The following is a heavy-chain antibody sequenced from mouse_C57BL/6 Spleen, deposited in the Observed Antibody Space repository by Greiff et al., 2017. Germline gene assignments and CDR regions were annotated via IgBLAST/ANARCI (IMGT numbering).Heavy chain of an antibody. J-gene: IGHJ3*01. Sequence: EVQGVVSGGGLVQPKGSLKLSCAASGFSFNTYAMNWVRQAPGKGLEWVARIRSKSNNYATYYADSVKDRFTISRDDSESMLYLQMNNLKTEDTAMYYCVRHGATVGGWFAYWGQGTLVTVSA. CDR1: GFSFNTYA. CDR3: VRHGATVGGWFAY. V-gene: IGHV10-1*01. D-gene: IGHD1-1*01. CDR2: IRSKSNNYAT.